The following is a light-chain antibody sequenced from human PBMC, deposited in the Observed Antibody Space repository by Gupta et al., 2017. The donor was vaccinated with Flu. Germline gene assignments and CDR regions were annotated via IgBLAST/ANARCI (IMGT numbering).Light chain of an antibody. V-gene: IGLV1-51*01. J-gene: IGLJ3*02. CDR2: DNN. CDR3: GTRDTSLNAVA. CDR1: SSNIGNNY. Sequence: SVLTPPPSVSAAPGQKVTISCFGSSSNIGNNYVSWYQHLPGTAPKLVIYDNNKRPSGIPDRFSGSKSGTSATLGITGLQTGDEADYYCGTRDTSLNAVAFGGGTKVTVL.